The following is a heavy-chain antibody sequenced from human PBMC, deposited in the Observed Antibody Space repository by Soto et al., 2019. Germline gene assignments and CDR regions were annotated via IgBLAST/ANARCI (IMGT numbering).Heavy chain of an antibody. CDR1: GFTFSNAW. Sequence: GSLRLSCAASGFTFSNAWMSWVRQAPGKGLEWVGRIKSKTDGGTTDYAAPVKGRFTISRDDSKNTPYLQMNSLKTEDTAVYYCTTDQVGYKAYYYYGMDVWGQGTTVTVSS. CDR3: TTDQVGYKAYYYYGMDV. V-gene: IGHV3-15*01. CDR2: IKSKTDGGTT. D-gene: IGHD5-12*01. J-gene: IGHJ6*02.